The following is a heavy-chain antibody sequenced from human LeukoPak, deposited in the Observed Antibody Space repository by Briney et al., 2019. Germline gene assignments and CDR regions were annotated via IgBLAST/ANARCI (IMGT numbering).Heavy chain of an antibody. CDR2: IYYSGST. Sequence: SETLSLTCSVSGDSISRSDSYWDWIRQPPGKGLQWIGTIYYSGSTYYSPSLKSRVTMSVDTSNNQFSLNLSSVTAADTAVYYCARRRYYDGSGYLEWGQGTLLSVSS. J-gene: IGHJ1*01. D-gene: IGHD3-22*01. CDR1: GDSISRSDSY. CDR3: ARRRYYDGSGYLE. V-gene: IGHV4-39*01.